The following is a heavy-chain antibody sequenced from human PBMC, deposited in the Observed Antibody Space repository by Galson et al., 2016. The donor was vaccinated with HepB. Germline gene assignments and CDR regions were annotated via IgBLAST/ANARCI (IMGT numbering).Heavy chain of an antibody. D-gene: IGHD5-12*01. CDR1: GFSLTTTKMR. CDR2: IDWNDAE. V-gene: IGHV2-70*04. J-gene: IGHJ3*01. CDR3: ARSGPNAFDV. Sequence: PALVKPTQTLTLTCTFSGFSLTTTKMRVSWIRQPPGKALEWLARIDWNDAEFYSTSLKARLTISKDTSKNQVVLTMTNVEPVDTATYFCARSGPNAFDVWGQGTMVTVSS.